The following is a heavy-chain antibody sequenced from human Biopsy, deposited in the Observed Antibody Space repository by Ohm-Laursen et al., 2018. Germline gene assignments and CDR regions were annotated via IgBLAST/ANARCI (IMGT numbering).Heavy chain of an antibody. CDR1: GDSVTKYY. Sequence: SETLSLTCSVSGDSVTKYYWSWIRQPPSKGLEWIGHIYYSVMTNYNPSLQSRVSISVDTYRNQVSLTLRSVTAADTAVYYCARDSGILNYGNFKYYHYYGMDVWGQGTKVTVSS. J-gene: IGHJ6*02. D-gene: IGHD4-11*01. CDR3: ARDSGILNYGNFKYYHYYGMDV. CDR2: IYYSVMT. V-gene: IGHV4-59*02.